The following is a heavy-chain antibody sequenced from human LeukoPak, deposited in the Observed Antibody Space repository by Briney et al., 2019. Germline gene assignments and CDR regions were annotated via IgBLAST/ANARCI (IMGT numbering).Heavy chain of an antibody. J-gene: IGHJ3*02. CDR1: GFTFSDYY. Sequence: GGSLRLSCAASGFTFSDYYMSWIRQAPGKGLEWVSYISSSGSTIYYADSVKGRFTISRDNAKNSLYLQMNSLRAEDTAVYYCARDFPSHHFDWLPITDSYDAFDIWGQGTMVTVSS. V-gene: IGHV3-11*04. CDR3: ARDFPSHHFDWLPITDSYDAFDI. CDR2: ISSSGSTI. D-gene: IGHD3-9*01.